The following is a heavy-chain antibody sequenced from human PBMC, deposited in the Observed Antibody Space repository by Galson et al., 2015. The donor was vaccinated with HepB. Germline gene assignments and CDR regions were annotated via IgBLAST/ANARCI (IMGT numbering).Heavy chain of an antibody. CDR1: GFTFSSYA. CDR2: ISGSGGGT. J-gene: IGHJ3*02. CDR3: ARLYSNTWFDAFDI. Sequence: FLRLSCAASGFTFSSYAMSWVRQAPGKGLEWVSSISGSGGGTYYADSVKGRCTVSRDNSKNTLYLQVNSLRAEDTAVYYCARLYSNTWFDAFDIWGQGTMVTVSS. V-gene: IGHV3-23*01. D-gene: IGHD6-13*01.